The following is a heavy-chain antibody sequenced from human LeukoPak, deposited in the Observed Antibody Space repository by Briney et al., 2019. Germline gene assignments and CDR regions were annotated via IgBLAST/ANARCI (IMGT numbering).Heavy chain of an antibody. D-gene: IGHD3-10*01. CDR3: ARGFDRVPMAHYFDS. J-gene: IGHJ4*02. Sequence: PSETLSLTCTVSGGSISSYYWSWLRQPPGKGLEWFVYIYYSGSTNYNTSLKSRVTISVDTSKNQFSLKLSSVTAADTAVYYCARGFDRVPMAHYFDSWGQGTLVTVSS. V-gene: IGHV4-59*01. CDR2: IYYSGST. CDR1: GGSISSYY.